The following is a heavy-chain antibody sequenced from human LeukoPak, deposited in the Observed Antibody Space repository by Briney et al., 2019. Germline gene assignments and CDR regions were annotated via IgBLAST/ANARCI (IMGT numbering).Heavy chain of an antibody. CDR1: GFTFISYS. D-gene: IGHD3-16*02. CDR2: ISDNGDST. V-gene: IGHV3-23*01. J-gene: IGHJ1*01. CDR3: AKDVAWARYQH. Sequence: GGSLRLSCSVSGFTFISYSMTWVRQAPGKGLEWVSSISDNGDSTYYAGSVKGRFTISRDNSKDTLYLQMNSLRAEDTAVYYWAKDVAWARYQHWGQGTLVTVSS.